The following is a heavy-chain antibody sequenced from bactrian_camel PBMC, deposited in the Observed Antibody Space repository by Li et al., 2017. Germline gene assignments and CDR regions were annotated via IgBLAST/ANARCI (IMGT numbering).Heavy chain of an antibody. CDR2: IISDGIT. V-gene: IGHV3S55*01. CDR3: ACDPLG. D-gene: IGHD5*01. CDR1: GLSGLSFEDYA. Sequence: HVQLVESGGGLVQAGGSLRLSCTASGLSGLSFEDYAMGWFRQAPDKERELVSTIISDGITYYEDSVKGRFTISQDNAKNTLYLQMNSLKPEDTAVYYCACDPLGWSQGTQVTVS. J-gene: IGHJ4*01.